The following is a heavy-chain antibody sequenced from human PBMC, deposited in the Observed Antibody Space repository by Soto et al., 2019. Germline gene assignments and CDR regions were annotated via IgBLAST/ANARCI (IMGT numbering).Heavy chain of an antibody. CDR3: ARSYYGSGSYDYGMDV. V-gene: IGHV1-69*02. CDR1: GGTFSSYT. D-gene: IGHD3-10*01. CDR2: IIPILGIA. J-gene: IGHJ6*02. Sequence: QVQLVQSGAEVKKPGSSVKVSCKASGGTFSSYTISWVRQAPGQGLEWMGRIIPILGIANYAKKFQGRVTITADKSTSTAYMELSSLRSEDTAVYYCARSYYGSGSYDYGMDVWGQGTTVTVSS.